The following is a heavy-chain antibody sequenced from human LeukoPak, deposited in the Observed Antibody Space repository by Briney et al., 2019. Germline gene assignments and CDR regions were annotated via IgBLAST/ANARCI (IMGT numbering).Heavy chain of an antibody. V-gene: IGHV3-48*02. D-gene: IGHD4-17*01. CDR3: ARAVYGDPFDY. CDR1: GFTFSSYS. CDR2: ISSSSSTI. Sequence: GRSLRLSCAASGFTFSSYSMNWVREAPGKGLEWGSYISSSSSTIYYADSVKGRFTISRDNAKNSLDLQMNSLRDEDTAVYYCARAVYGDPFDYWGQGTLVTVSS. J-gene: IGHJ4*02.